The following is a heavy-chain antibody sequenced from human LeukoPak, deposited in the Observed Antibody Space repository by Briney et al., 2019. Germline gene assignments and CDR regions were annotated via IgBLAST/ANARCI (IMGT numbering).Heavy chain of an antibody. J-gene: IGHJ4*02. V-gene: IGHV1-69*05. Sequence: SVKVSCKASGGTFSSYAISWVRQAPGQGLERMGRIIPIFGTANYAQKFQGRVTITTDESTSTAYMELSSLRSEDTAVYYCARGGTHYYDSSGYYSIFDYWGQGTLVTVSS. CDR2: IIPIFGTA. CDR3: ARGGTHYYDSSGYYSIFDY. D-gene: IGHD3-22*01. CDR1: GGTFSSYA.